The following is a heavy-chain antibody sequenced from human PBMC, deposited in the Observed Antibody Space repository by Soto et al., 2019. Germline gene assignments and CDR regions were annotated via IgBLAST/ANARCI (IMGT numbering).Heavy chain of an antibody. CDR2: ISRDGATK. V-gene: IGHV3-30*03. Sequence: QVQLVESGGGVVQPGRSLRLSCAVSGFSVTTNGMHWVRQAPGKGLEWVAVISRDGATKFYADSVKGRFTISKDNSGNTPFLEMNSLRGDDMAVYYCTGEVASGYWGQGALVTVSS. J-gene: IGHJ4*02. D-gene: IGHD2-8*02. CDR3: TGEVASGY. CDR1: GFSVTTNG.